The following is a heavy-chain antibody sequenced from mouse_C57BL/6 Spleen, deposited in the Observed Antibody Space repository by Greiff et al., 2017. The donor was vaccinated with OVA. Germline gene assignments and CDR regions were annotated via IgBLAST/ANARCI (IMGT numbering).Heavy chain of an antibody. J-gene: IGHJ2*01. D-gene: IGHD1-1*01. Sequence: DVQLQESGPGLVKPSQSLSLTCSVTGYSITSGYYWNWIRQFPGNKLEWMGYISYDGSNNYNPSLKNRISITRDTSKNQFFLKLNSVTTEDTATYYCARGDYYGSSYLDYWGQGTTLTVSS. CDR1: GYSITSGYY. CDR3: ARGDYYGSSYLDY. CDR2: ISYDGSN. V-gene: IGHV3-6*01.